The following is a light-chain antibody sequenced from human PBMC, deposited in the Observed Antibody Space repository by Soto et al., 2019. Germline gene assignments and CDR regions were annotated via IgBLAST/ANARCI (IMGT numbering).Light chain of an antibody. V-gene: IGLV2-8*01. CDR2: EVS. CDR3: SSYAGSNNLGVV. CDR1: SSDVGGYNY. Sequence: QSALTQPPSASGSPGQSVTISCTGTSSDVGGYNYVSWYQQHPGKAPKLMIYEVSKRPSGVPDRFSGSKSGNTASLTDSGLQAEDEADYYCSSYAGSNNLGVVFGGGTKLTVL. J-gene: IGLJ2*01.